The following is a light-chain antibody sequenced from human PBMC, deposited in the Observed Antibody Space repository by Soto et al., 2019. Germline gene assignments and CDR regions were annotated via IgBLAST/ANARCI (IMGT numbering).Light chain of an antibody. Sequence: EIVMMQSPATLSVSPGERATLSCRASESVTSNLAWYQQKPGQAPRLLIYGASTRATGIPARFSGSGSGTEFTLTISSLQSEDFAVYYCQQYNYWPRTFGQGTKVDIK. CDR2: GAS. V-gene: IGKV3-15*01. CDR1: ESVTSN. CDR3: QQYNYWPRT. J-gene: IGKJ1*01.